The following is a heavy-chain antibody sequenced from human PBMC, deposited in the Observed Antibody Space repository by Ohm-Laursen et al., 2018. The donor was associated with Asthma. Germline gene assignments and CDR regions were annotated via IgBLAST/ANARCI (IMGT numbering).Heavy chain of an antibody. J-gene: IGHJ6*02. V-gene: IGHV3-23*01. Sequence: SLRLSCTASGFTFNKHHMTWVRQAPGKGLEWVSAIDGSGGRTYYADSVKGRFTISRDNPRNTLYLQMNSLRAEDTAVYYCARERHYYDSSGYADYYYGMDVWGQGTTVTVSS. CDR1: GFTFNKHH. D-gene: IGHD3-22*01. CDR2: IDGSGGRT. CDR3: ARERHYYDSSGYADYYYGMDV.